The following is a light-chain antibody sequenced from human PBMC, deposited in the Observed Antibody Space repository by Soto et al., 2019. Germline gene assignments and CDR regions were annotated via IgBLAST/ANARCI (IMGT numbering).Light chain of an antibody. V-gene: IGLV2-8*01. CDR2: EVS. CDR3: SSYAGSNNLV. J-gene: IGLJ1*01. CDR1: NSDVGGYNY. Sequence: LNLPPYAARSPLQSRFISCTRTNSDVGGYNYVSWYQQHPGKAPKLMIYEVSKRPSGFLDRFSGSKSGNTASLTVSGLQAEDEADYYCSSYAGSNNLVFGTGTKVTVL.